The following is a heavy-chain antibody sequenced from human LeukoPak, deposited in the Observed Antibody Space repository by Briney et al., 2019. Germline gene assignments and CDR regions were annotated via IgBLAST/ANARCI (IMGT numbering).Heavy chain of an antibody. CDR1: GGSISSGDYY. CDR2: IYYSGST. Sequence: SETLSLTCTVSGGSISSGDYYWSWIRQPPGKGLEWIGYIYYSGSTYYNPSLKSRVTISVDTSKNQFSLKLSSVTAADTAVYYCARALVEYSSSPDIWGQGTLVTVSS. CDR3: ARALVEYSSSPDI. J-gene: IGHJ4*02. D-gene: IGHD6-6*01. V-gene: IGHV4-30-4*08.